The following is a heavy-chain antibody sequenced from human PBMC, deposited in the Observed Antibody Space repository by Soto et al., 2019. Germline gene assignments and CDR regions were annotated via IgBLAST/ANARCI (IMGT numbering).Heavy chain of an antibody. V-gene: IGHV1-69*13. CDR3: ARAGYYYGSGSYYRVLSGMDV. D-gene: IGHD3-10*01. J-gene: IGHJ6*02. CDR1: GGTFSSYA. Sequence: SVKVSCKASGGTFSSYAISWVRQAPGQGLEWMGGIIPIFGTANYAQKFQGRVTITADESTSTAYMELSSLRSEDTAVYYCARAGYYYGSGSYYRVLSGMDVWGQGTTVTVSS. CDR2: IIPIFGTA.